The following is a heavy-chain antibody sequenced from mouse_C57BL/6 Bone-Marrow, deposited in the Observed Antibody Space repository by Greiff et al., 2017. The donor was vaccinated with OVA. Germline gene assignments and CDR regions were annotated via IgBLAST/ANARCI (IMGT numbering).Heavy chain of an antibody. Sequence: QVQLQQPGAELVMPGASVKLSCKASGYTFTSYWMHWVKQRPGQGLEWIGEIDPSDSYTNYNQKFKGKSTLTVDKSSSTAYMPLSSLTSEDSAVYYCAREGSSGYVAYYWGQGTTLTVSS. CDR3: AREGSSGYVAYY. V-gene: IGHV1-69*01. CDR2: IDPSDSYT. D-gene: IGHD3-2*02. J-gene: IGHJ2*01. CDR1: GYTFTSYW.